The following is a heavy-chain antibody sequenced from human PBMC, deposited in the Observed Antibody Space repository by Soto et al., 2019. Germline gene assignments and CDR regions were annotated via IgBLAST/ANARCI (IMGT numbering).Heavy chain of an antibody. CDR2: MNPNSGNT. D-gene: IGHD2-15*01. J-gene: IGHJ5*02. V-gene: IGHV1-8*01. Sequence: ASVKVSCKASGYTFTSYDINWVRQATGQGLEWMGWMNPNSGNTGYAQKFQGRVTMTRNTSISTAYMELSSLRSEDTAVYYCARGGCSGGSCYSDFGFDPWGQGTLVTVSS. CDR3: ARGGCSGGSCYSDFGFDP. CDR1: GYTFTSYD.